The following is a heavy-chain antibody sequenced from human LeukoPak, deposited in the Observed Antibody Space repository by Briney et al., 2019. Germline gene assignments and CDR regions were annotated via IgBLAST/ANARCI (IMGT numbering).Heavy chain of an antibody. Sequence: SVKVSCKASGGTFSSYAISWVRQARGQGLEWMGRIIPIFGIANYAQKFQGRVTITADKSTSTAYMELSSLRAEDTAVYYCARYMYYYDSSGYYSPYFDYWGQGSLVTVSS. D-gene: IGHD3-22*01. V-gene: IGHV1-69*04. CDR1: GGTFSSYA. J-gene: IGHJ4*02. CDR2: IIPIFGIA. CDR3: ARYMYYYDSSGYYSPYFDY.